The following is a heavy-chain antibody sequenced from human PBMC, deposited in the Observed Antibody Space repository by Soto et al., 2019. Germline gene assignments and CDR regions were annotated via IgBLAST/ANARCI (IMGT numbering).Heavy chain of an antibody. V-gene: IGHV4-31*03. J-gene: IGHJ2*01. CDR3: ARAPGLTDSSSSEWYFDL. D-gene: IGHD6-6*01. Sequence: QVQLQESGPGLVKPSQTLSLTCTVSGGSIRSGGYYWSWIRQHPGKGLEWIGYIYYSGSTYYNPSLTSRVTISVDTSKNQFALTLRSVTAADTAVYYCARAPGLTDSSSSEWYFDLWGRGTLVTVSS. CDR1: GGSIRSGGYY. CDR2: IYYSGST.